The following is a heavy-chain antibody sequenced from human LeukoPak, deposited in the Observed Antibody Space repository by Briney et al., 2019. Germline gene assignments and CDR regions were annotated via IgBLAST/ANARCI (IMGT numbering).Heavy chain of an antibody. Sequence: GESLKISCKGSGYSFTSYWIGWVRHMPGEGLEWMGIIYPGDSDTRYSPSFQGQVTISADKAISTAYLQWSSLKASDTAMYYCARHRVYYYDTSGHRGWFDPWGQGTLVTVSS. CDR3: ARHRVYYYDTSGHRGWFDP. J-gene: IGHJ5*02. D-gene: IGHD3-22*01. CDR1: GYSFTSYW. CDR2: IYPGDSDT. V-gene: IGHV5-51*01.